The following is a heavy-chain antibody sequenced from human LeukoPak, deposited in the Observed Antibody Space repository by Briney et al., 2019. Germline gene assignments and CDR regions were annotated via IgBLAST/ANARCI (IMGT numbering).Heavy chain of an antibody. D-gene: IGHD3-16*01. CDR1: GGFISSGTYY. J-gene: IGHJ4*02. CDR2: IYYSGST. V-gene: IGHV4-39*01. CDR3: VMGYNYVWGSRPDY. Sequence: SETLSLTCTVSGGFISSGTYYWGWIRRPPGKGLEWIGSIYYSGSTYSNPSLRSRVTMPVDTSKNQFSLKVTSVTAADMAVYYCVMGYNYVWGSRPDYWGQGTLVTVSS.